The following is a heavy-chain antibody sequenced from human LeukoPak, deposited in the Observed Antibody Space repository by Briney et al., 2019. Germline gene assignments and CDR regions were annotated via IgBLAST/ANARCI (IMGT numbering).Heavy chain of an antibody. CDR3: AREYCSSTSCYLDY. CDR1: GGSISSSSYY. Sequence: PSETLSLTCTVSGGSISSSSYYWSWIRQPPGKGLEWIGEINHSGSTNYNPSLKSRVTISVDTSKNQFSLKLSSVTAADTAVYYCAREYCSSTSCYLDYWGQGTLVTVSS. J-gene: IGHJ4*02. D-gene: IGHD2-2*01. CDR2: INHSGST. V-gene: IGHV4-39*07.